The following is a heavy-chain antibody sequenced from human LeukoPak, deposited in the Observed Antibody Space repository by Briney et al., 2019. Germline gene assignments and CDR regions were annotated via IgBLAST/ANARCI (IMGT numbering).Heavy chain of an antibody. D-gene: IGHD5-24*01. J-gene: IGHJ4*02. V-gene: IGHV3-13*01. Sequence: GGSLRLSCAASGLTLSNYAMHWVRQPAGEGLEWVSALGTAGDTFYPGSVKGRFTISRDNAKKSLFLQMNSLRAEDTAIYYCARQSTPHGNFDYWGQGTLVTVSS. CDR1: GLTLSNYA. CDR3: ARQSTPHGNFDY. CDR2: LGTAGDT.